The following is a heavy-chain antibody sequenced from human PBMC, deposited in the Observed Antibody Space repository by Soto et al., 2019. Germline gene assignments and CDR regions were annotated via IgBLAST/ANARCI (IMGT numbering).Heavy chain of an antibody. CDR2: IYYSGST. V-gene: IGHV4-30-4*01. Sequence: SETLSLTCTVSCGSISSADYYWSWVRQPPGKGLEWIGYIYYSGSTFFNPSLKSRVTISKDTSRNQFSLRLNSVTAADTAVYYCARAIVVTIGGMDVWGQGTTVTVSS. CDR3: ARAIVVTIGGMDV. CDR1: CGSISSADYY. D-gene: IGHD5-12*01. J-gene: IGHJ6*02.